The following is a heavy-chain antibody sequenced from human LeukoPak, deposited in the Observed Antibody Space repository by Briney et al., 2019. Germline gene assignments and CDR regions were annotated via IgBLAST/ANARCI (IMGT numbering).Heavy chain of an antibody. CDR1: GYTFTGYY. J-gene: IGHJ6*02. D-gene: IGHD6-13*01. V-gene: IGHV1-2*02. Sequence: RASVKVSCKASGYTFTGYYMHWVRQAPGQGLEWMGWINPNSGGTNYAQKFQGRVTMTRDTSISTAYMELSRLRSDDTAVYYCATAGTTFYYYYYGMDVWGQGTTVTVSS. CDR3: ATAGTTFYYYYYGMDV. CDR2: INPNSGGT.